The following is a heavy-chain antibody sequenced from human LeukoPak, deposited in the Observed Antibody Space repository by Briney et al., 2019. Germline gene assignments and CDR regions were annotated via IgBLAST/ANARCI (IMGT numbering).Heavy chain of an antibody. D-gene: IGHD7-27*01. CDR1: GGSISSGSYY. CDR2: IYTSGST. J-gene: IGHJ4*02. CDR3: ASRKLGNDY. Sequence: SQTLSLTCTVSGGSISSGSYYWSWIRQPAGKGSEWIGRIYTSGSTNYNPSLKSRVTISVDTSKNQFSLKLSSVTAADTAVYYCASRKLGNDYWGQGTLVTVSS. V-gene: IGHV4-61*02.